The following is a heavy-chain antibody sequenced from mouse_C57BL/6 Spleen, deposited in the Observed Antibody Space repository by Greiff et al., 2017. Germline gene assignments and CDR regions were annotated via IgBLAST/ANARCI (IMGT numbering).Heavy chain of an antibody. CDR2: INPYYGST. CDR1: GYSFTDYN. J-gene: IGHJ3*01. CDR3: ARAYYSNGFAY. D-gene: IGHD2-5*01. V-gene: IGHV1-39*01. Sequence: VQLQQPGPELVKPGASVKISCKASGYSFTDYNMNWVKQSTGQSLEWIGVINPYYGSTSYNQKFKGKATLTVDQSSSTAYMQLNSLTSEDSAVYYCARAYYSNGFAYWGQGTLVTVSA.